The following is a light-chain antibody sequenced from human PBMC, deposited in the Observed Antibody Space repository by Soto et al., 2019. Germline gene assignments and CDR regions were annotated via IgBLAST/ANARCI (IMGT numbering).Light chain of an antibody. V-gene: IGKV2-24*01. CDR3: ARAAQFPLT. CDR1: QSLFHSDGNTS. J-gene: IGKJ4*01. CDR2: KIS. Sequence: DIVMTQTPVSSSVALGQSASISCKSNQSLFHSDGNTSLNWLHQRPGQPPRLLIYKISKRLSGVPDRFSGSGAGTFFTLRISRLEPEDVGIYYCARAAQFPLTFGGGTKV.